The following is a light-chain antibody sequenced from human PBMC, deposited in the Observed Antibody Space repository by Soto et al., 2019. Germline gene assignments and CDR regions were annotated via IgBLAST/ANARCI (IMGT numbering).Light chain of an antibody. V-gene: IGKV3-20*01. CDR3: QQYGDMWT. J-gene: IGKJ1*01. CDR1: QSVRSSY. CDR2: GAS. Sequence: EIVLTQSPGTLSLSPGERATLNCRASQSVRSSYLAWYQQQPGQAPRLLIHGASRRATGIPDRFSGSGSGTDFTLTINRLEPEYFAVYFCQQYGDMWTFGQGTKVDIK.